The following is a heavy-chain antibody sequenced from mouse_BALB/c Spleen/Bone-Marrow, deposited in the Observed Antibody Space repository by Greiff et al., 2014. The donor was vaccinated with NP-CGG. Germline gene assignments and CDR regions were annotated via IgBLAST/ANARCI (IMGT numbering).Heavy chain of an antibody. V-gene: IGHV2-2*02. D-gene: IGHD1-1*02. CDR2: IWSGGST. Sequence: QVQLQQSGPALVQPSQSLSITCTVSGFSLNNYGVHWVRQSPGKGLEWLGVIWSGGSTDYNAALISRLSISKDNSKSQVFFKINSLQANDTAIYYCVRKGSFGNYAMDYWGQGTSVTVSS. CDR1: GFSLNNYG. J-gene: IGHJ4*01. CDR3: VRKGSFGNYAMDY.